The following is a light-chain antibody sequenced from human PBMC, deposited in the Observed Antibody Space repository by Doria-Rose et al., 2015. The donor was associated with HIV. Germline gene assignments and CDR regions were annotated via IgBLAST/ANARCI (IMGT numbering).Light chain of an antibody. CDR1: QSFSSTY. V-gene: IGKV3-20*01. CDR2: DGS. J-gene: IGKJ1*01. Sequence: EIVLTQSPVTLSLSPGERATLSCTASQSFSSTYLAWYQQKPGQAPSLLIYDGSTRATGIPDRFSASGSGTDSTLTINRLEPEDFALYYCHQYGTSWTFGQGTKVEI. CDR3: HQYGTSWT.